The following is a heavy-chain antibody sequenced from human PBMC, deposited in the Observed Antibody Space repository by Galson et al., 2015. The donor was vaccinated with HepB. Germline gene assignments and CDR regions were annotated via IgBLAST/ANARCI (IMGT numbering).Heavy chain of an antibody. D-gene: IGHD3-10*01. J-gene: IGHJ4*02. V-gene: IGHV3-48*01. CDR3: ARDKTGYYGSGSYYGPDY. CDR2: ISSSSSTI. Sequence: SLRLSCAASGFTFSSYSMNWVRQAPGKGLEWVSYISSSSSTIYYADSVKGRFTISRDNAKNSLYLQMNSLRAEDTAVYYCARDKTGYYGSGSYYGPDYWGQGTLVTVSS. CDR1: GFTFSSYS.